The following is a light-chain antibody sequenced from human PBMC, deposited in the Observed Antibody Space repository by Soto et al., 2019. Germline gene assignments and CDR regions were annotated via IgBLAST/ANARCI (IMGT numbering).Light chain of an antibody. CDR1: QSVSSS. Sequence: EIVLTQSPATLSVSPGERATLSCRASQSVSSSLAWYQQKPGQAPRLLIYDASNRATDIPARFSGSGSGTDFTLTISSLDPEDFAVYYCHQRSKWPLTFGGGTKVDI. CDR3: HQRSKWPLT. CDR2: DAS. V-gene: IGKV3-11*01. J-gene: IGKJ4*01.